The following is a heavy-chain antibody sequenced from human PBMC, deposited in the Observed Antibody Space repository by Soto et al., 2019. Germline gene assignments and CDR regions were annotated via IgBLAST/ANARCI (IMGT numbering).Heavy chain of an antibody. Sequence: PSETLSLTCTVSGGSISSGGYYWSWIRQHPGKGLEWIGYIYYSGSTYYNPSLKSRVTISVDTSKNQFSLKLSSVTAADTAVYYCARGAPDIVVLVADPDTTRLDSWSQGTVVTVAS. CDR1: GGSISSGGYY. D-gene: IGHD2-15*01. V-gene: IGHV4-31*03. CDR2: IYYSGST. CDR3: ARGAPDIVVLVADPDTTRLDS. J-gene: IGHJ5*01.